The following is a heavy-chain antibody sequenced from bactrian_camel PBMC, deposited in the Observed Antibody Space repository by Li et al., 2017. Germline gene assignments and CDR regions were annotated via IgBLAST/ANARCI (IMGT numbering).Heavy chain of an antibody. CDR1: GEAIGYETYC. Sequence: DVQLVESGGGLVQPGGSLRLSCIYNGEAIGYETYCMAWFRQAPGKGREGVAAFRRDGSAVYLDSVKGRFTISRDSAKKTLYLQMDALIPEDTALYTCVANPGCTVITGRLSGMPVGDPTRADWGQGPRSPSP. CDR3: VANPGCTVITGRLSGMPVGDPTRAD. CDR2: FRRDGSA. D-gene: IGHD6*01. V-gene: IGHV3S32*01. J-gene: IGHJ4*01.